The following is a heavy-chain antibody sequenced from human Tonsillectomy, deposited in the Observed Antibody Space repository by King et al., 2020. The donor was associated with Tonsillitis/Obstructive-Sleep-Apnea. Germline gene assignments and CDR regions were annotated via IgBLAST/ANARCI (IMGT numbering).Heavy chain of an antibody. D-gene: IGHD3-22*01. CDR1: GFSFRSYS. CDR3: ARDVSNYYDSSGYYPFFDY. V-gene: IGHV3-21*01. Sequence: DVQLVESGGGLVKPGGSLRLSCAASGFSFRSYSMNWVRQAPGKGLEWVSSISTSSTYIYYADSLKGRFTISRDNARNSLYLQMNSLRAEDTAVYYCARDVSNYYDSSGYYPFFDYWGQGTLVTVSS. CDR2: ISTSSTYI. J-gene: IGHJ4*02.